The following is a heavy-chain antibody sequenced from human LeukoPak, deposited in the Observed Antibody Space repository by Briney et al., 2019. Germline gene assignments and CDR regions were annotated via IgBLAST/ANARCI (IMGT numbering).Heavy chain of an antibody. CDR2: IYHSGST. J-gene: IGHJ4*02. V-gene: IGHV4-38-2*02. CDR1: GYSISSGYY. Sequence: PSETLSLTCAVSGYSISSGYYWGWIRQPPGKGLEWIGSIYHSGSTYYNPSLKSRVTISVDTSKNQFSLKLSSVTAADTAMYYCARDYYDSSGYLFDYWGQGTLVTVSS. D-gene: IGHD3-22*01. CDR3: ARDYYDSSGYLFDY.